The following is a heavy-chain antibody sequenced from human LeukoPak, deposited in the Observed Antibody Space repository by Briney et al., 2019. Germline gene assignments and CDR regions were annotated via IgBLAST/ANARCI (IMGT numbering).Heavy chain of an antibody. D-gene: IGHD3-10*01. CDR1: GGSISSYY. Sequence: PSETLSLTCTVSGGSISSYYWSWIRQPPGKGLEWVGYIYYSGSTNYNPSLKSRVTISVDTSKNQFSLKLSSVTAADTAVYYCARVGSGSLDYWGQGTLVTVSS. J-gene: IGHJ4*02. CDR3: ARVGSGSLDY. V-gene: IGHV4-59*01. CDR2: IYYSGST.